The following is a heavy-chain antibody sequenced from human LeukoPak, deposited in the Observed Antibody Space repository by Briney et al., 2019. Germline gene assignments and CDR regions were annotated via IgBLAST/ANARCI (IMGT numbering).Heavy chain of an antibody. CDR1: GGSISNYY. D-gene: IGHD6-19*01. V-gene: IGHV4-59*08. CDR2: ISYSGST. Sequence: SETLSLTCTVSGGSISNYYWSWVRQPPGKGLEWIGYISYSGSTNYNPFLMSRVTISVDTSKNQFSLKLTSVTAADTAVYYCARSYANGWYEDYWGQGTLVTVSS. CDR3: ARSYANGWYEDY. J-gene: IGHJ4*02.